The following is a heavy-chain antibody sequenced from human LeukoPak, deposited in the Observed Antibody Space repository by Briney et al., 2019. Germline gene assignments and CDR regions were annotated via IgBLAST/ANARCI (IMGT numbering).Heavy chain of an antibody. V-gene: IGHV3-48*04. Sequence: PGGSLRLSCAASGFTFSSYSMNWVRQAPGKGLEWVSYISSSSSTIYYADSVKGRFTISRDNAKNSLYLQMNSLRAEDTAVYYCARLVRGVIIGEPYFDYWGQGTLVTVSS. CDR2: ISSSSSTI. J-gene: IGHJ4*02. D-gene: IGHD3-10*01. CDR3: ARLVRGVIIGEPYFDY. CDR1: GFTFSSYS.